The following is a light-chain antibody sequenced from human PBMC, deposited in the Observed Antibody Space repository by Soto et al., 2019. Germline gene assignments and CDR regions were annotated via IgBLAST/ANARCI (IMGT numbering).Light chain of an antibody. CDR2: EGS. Sequence: QSVLTQPASVSGSPGQSITISCTGTSSDVGSYNLVSWYQQHPGKAPKLVIYEGSKRPSGVSNRFSGSKSGNTASLTISGLQAEDEADYYCCSYAGSRVYVFGTGTKVTLL. J-gene: IGLJ1*01. CDR3: CSYAGSRVYV. V-gene: IGLV2-23*01. CDR1: SSDVGSYNL.